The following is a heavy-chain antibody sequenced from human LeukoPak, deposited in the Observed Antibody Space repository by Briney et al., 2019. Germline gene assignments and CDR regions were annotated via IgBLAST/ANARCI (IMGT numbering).Heavy chain of an antibody. V-gene: IGHV4-38-2*02. CDR1: GYSISSGYY. D-gene: IGHD3-3*01. J-gene: IGHJ4*02. CDR3: ARGSTIFGVADNYFDY. Sequence: SETLSLTCTVSGYSISSGYYWGWIRQPPGKGLEWIGSGSTYYNPSLKGRVTISVDTSKNQFSLKLSSVTAADTAVYYCARGSTIFGVADNYFDYWGQGTLVTVSS. CDR2: SGST.